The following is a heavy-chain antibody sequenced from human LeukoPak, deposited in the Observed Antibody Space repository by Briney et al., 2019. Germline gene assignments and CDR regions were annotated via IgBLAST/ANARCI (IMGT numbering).Heavy chain of an antibody. V-gene: IGHV3-30*02. D-gene: IGHD6-13*01. Sequence: GGSLRLSCAASGFTFSTYGMHWVRQSPGKGLECVAFIRFDGSIKYYADSVKGRFTISRDNAKNSPYLQMNSLRAEDTAVYYCARDDLGYSSSWYLGYYYYMDVWGKGTTVTVSS. J-gene: IGHJ6*03. CDR2: IRFDGSIK. CDR3: ARDDLGYSSSWYLGYYYYMDV. CDR1: GFTFSTYG.